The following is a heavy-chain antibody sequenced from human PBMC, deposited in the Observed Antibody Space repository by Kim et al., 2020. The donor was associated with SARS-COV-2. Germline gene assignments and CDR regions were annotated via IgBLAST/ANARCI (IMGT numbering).Heavy chain of an antibody. CDR1: GFTFDDYA. CDR3: AKDIQTGYSYGWIDY. CDR2: ISWNSGSI. D-gene: IGHD5-18*01. J-gene: IGHJ4*02. V-gene: IGHV3-9*01. Sequence: GGSLRLSCAASGFTFDDYAMHWVRQAPGKGLEWVSGISWNSGSIGYADSVKGRFTISRDNAKNSLYLQMNSLRAEDTALYYCAKDIQTGYSYGWIDYWGQGTLVTVSS.